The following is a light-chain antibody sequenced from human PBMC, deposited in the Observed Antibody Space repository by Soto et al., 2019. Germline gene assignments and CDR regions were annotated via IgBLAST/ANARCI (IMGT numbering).Light chain of an antibody. V-gene: IGKV1-17*01. Sequence: DIQMTQSPSSLSASVGDRVTITYRASQGIRNDLSWYQQKPGKAAKRLIYAAASLHSGVPSRFGVSGAGTEFTLTISSLQPEDFATYYCLQHNSDPRTFGQGTKVDIK. CDR1: QGIRND. CDR2: AAA. J-gene: IGKJ1*01. CDR3: LQHNSDPRT.